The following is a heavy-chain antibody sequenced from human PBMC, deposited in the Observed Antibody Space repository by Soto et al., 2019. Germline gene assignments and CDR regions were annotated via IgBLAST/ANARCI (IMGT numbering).Heavy chain of an antibody. D-gene: IGHD3-10*01. V-gene: IGHV1-18*04. CDR3: ARAGSSLGYAMDV. Sequence: ASVKGSWKASGYTFTNYGISWVRQAPGQGLEWMGWISANNGNTHYAQKFQGRVTMTTETSTSTVYMELRSLRSDDTAVYYCARAGSSLGYAMDVWGRGTTVTV. CDR1: GYTFTNYG. CDR2: ISANNGNT. J-gene: IGHJ6*02.